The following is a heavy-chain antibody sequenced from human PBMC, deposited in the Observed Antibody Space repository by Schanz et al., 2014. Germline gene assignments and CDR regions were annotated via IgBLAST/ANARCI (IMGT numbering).Heavy chain of an antibody. CDR1: GYSLNELS. Sequence: QVQLVQSGAEVKKPGASVKVSCKVSGYSLNELSMHWVRQAPGRGLEWMGGFHHEDGDTVYAQKFQGRVIMTEDTSTGTAYMELRSLTSEDTAVYYCATGPHIVVAFDYWGQGTLVTDSS. CDR3: ATGPHIVVAFDY. V-gene: IGHV1-24*01. CDR2: FHHEDGDT. D-gene: IGHD2-21*01. J-gene: IGHJ4*02.